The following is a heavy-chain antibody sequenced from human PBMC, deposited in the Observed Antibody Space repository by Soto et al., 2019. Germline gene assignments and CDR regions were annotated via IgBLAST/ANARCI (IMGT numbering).Heavy chain of an antibody. Sequence: EVQLVESGGGLVQPGGSLRLSCAASGFTVSSNYMSWVRQAPGKGLEWVSVIYSGDSTYYADSVKGRFTISRDNSKNTLYLHRNSLRAEDTAVYNCARDRSTLDGFDIWGQGTMVTVSS. V-gene: IGHV3-66*01. J-gene: IGHJ3*02. CDR2: IYSGDST. CDR1: GFTVSSNY. CDR3: ARDRSTLDGFDI.